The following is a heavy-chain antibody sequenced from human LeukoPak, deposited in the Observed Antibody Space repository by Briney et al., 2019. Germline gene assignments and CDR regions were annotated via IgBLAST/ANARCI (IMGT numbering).Heavy chain of an antibody. CDR2: INHSGST. V-gene: IGHV4-34*01. CDR3: ARIARLAGTFYFDY. Sequence: PSETLSLTCAVYGGSFSGYYWSWIRQPPGKGLEWIGEINHSGSTNYNPSLKGRVTISVDTSKNQFSLKLSSVTAADTAVYYCARIARLAGTFYFDYWGQGTLVTVSS. J-gene: IGHJ4*02. D-gene: IGHD6-19*01. CDR1: GGSFSGYY.